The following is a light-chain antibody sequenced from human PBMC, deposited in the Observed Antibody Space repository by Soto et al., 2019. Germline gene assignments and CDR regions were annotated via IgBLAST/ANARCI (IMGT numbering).Light chain of an antibody. CDR3: QQYLDWPRT. CDR1: QSVGSNY. CDR2: RSS. J-gene: IGKJ1*01. V-gene: IGKV3-20*01. Sequence: EIVLTQSPGTLSLSPGERATLSCRASQSVGSNYLAWYQHKPGQAPRLLIHRSSSRATGIPDRFSGSGSGTVFTLTISSLQSDDFAVYYCQQYLDWPRTFGQGTKVDIK.